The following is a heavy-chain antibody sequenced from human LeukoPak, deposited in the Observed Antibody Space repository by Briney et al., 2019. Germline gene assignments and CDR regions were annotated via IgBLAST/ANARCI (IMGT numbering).Heavy chain of an antibody. J-gene: IGHJ3*02. CDR3: ARDPRCSSTSCYISYAFDI. D-gene: IGHD2-2*02. CDR1: GFTFSSYG. CDR2: IWYDGSNK. V-gene: IGHV3-33*01. Sequence: GGPLRLSCAASGFTFSSYGMHWVRQAPGKGLEWVAVIWYDGSNKYYADSVKGRFTISRDNSKNALYLQMNSLRAEDTAVYYCARDPRCSSTSCYISYAFDIWGQGTMVTVSS.